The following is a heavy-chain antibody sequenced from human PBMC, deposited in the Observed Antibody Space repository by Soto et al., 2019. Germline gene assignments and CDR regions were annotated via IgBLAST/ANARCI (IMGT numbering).Heavy chain of an antibody. D-gene: IGHD6-13*01. J-gene: IGHJ5*02. V-gene: IGHV4-59*01. CDR3: ARHPAAAGWFDT. Sequence: SETLSLTCTVSGGSISSYYWSWIRQPPGKGLEWIGYIYYSGSTNYNPSLKSRVTISVDTSKNQFSLKLSSVTAADTAVYYCARHPAAAGWFDTWGQGTLVTVSS. CDR2: IYYSGST. CDR1: GGSISSYY.